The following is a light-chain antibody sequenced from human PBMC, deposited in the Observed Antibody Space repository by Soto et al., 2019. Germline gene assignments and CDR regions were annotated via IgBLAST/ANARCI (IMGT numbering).Light chain of an antibody. V-gene: IGLV2-14*01. Sequence: QSVLTQPASVSGSPGQSVTISCTGTSSDIGRYKFVSWFQQHPGKAPKLLIFEGTNRPSGVSNRFSGSKSGNTASLTISGLQAEDEADYYCCSFTSRSTLVFGGGTKLTVL. J-gene: IGLJ2*01. CDR2: EGT. CDR1: SSDIGRYKF. CDR3: CSFTSRSTLV.